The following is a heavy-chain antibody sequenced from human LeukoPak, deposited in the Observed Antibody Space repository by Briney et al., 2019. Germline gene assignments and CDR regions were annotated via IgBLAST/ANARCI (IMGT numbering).Heavy chain of an antibody. CDR3: ARTLRGQNYYGYLDY. CDR1: SGSISSDY. CDR2: ISYSGSA. D-gene: IGHD4-17*01. Sequence: SETLSLTCTVSSGSISSDYWSWIRQPPGKGLEWIGYISYSGSANYNPSLKTRVTISIDKSKNQFSLKMTSVAAADTAVYYCARTLRGQNYYGYLDYWGQGTLVTVSS. J-gene: IGHJ4*02. V-gene: IGHV4-59*01.